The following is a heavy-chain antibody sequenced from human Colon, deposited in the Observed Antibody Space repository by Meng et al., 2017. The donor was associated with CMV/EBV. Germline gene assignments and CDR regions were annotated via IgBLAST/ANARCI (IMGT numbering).Heavy chain of an antibody. CDR1: GDTFTNYD. D-gene: IGHD4-23*01. V-gene: IGHV1-69*17. CDR2: FIPIFTVP. Sequence: GDTFTNYDISWVRQPPGQGLEWLGGFIPIFTVPPYAPKLQGRLTISTDKSTTTAYMELTSLTSEDTAVYYCARGNCSGNTCDTYFDQWGQGTLVTVSS. CDR3: ARGNCSGNTCDTYFDQ. J-gene: IGHJ4*02.